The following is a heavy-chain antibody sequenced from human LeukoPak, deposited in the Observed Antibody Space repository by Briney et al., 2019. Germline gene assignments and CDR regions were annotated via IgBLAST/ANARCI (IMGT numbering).Heavy chain of an antibody. J-gene: IGHJ4*02. V-gene: IGHV4-59*01. CDR1: GGSISSYY. Sequence: PAGTLSLTCTISGGSISSYYWNWIRQPPGKGLEWIGYIYYSGTTNYNPSLKSRVTISVDTSKNQSSLKLSTVTAADTAVYYCARGVYIAAAQYGYWGQGTLVTVSS. CDR3: ARGVYIAAAQYGY. D-gene: IGHD6-13*01. CDR2: IYYSGTT.